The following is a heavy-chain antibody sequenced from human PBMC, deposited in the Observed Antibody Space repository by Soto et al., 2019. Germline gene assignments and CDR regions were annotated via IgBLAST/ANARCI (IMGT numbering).Heavy chain of an antibody. D-gene: IGHD3-3*01. J-gene: IGHJ6*02. Sequence: QVQLQESGPGLVKPSETLSLTCTVSGGSISSYYWSWIRQPPGKGLEWIGYIYYSGSTNYNPSLKSRVTISVDTSKNQFSLKLSSVTAADTAVYYCARDFWSGSDYYYGMDVWGQGTTVTVSS. V-gene: IGHV4-59*01. CDR3: ARDFWSGSDYYYGMDV. CDR1: GGSISSYY. CDR2: IYYSGST.